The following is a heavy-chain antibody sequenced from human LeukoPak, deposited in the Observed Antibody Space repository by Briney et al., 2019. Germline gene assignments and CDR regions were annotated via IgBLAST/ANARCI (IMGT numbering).Heavy chain of an antibody. Sequence: SETLSLTCAVYGGSFSSYYWSWIRQPPGKGLEWIGYIYYSGSTNYNPSLKSRVTISVDTSKNQFSLKLSSVTAADTAVYYCARAQGPYYYDSSGYPTGYDAFDIWGQGTMVTVSS. CDR3: ARAQGPYYYDSSGYPTGYDAFDI. CDR1: GGSFSSYY. D-gene: IGHD3-22*01. J-gene: IGHJ3*02. CDR2: IYYSGST. V-gene: IGHV4-59*01.